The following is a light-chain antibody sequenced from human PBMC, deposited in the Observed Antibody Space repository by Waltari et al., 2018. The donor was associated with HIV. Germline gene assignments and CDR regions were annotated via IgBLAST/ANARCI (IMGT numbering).Light chain of an antibody. CDR2: RHD. CDR3: AVWDDSLSGWV. V-gene: IGLV1-47*01. CDR1: SSTLGSKS. J-gene: IGLJ3*02. Sequence: QSVLTQPPSASGTPGQRVTISCSGSSSTLGSKSLSWYQQVPGATHKLLIYRHDQRPSGVPDRFSGSKSGTSASLAISGLRSEDEADYYCAVWDDSLSGWVFGGGTKLTVL.